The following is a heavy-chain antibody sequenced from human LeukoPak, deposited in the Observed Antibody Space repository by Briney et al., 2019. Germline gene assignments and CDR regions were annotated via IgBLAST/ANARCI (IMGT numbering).Heavy chain of an antibody. CDR2: IYYSGST. CDR3: AGGDIVVVPAALDY. J-gene: IGHJ4*02. D-gene: IGHD2-2*01. V-gene: IGHV4-59*01. Sequence: SETLSLTCTVSGGSISSYYWSWIRQPPGKGLEWIGYIYYSGSTNYNPSLKSRVTISVDTSKNQFSLKLSSVTAADTAVYYCAGGDIVVVPAALDYWGQGTLVTVSS. CDR1: GGSISSYY.